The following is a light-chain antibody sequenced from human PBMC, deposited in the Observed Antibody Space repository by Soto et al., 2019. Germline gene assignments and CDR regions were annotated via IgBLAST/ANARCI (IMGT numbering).Light chain of an antibody. CDR1: QSVSSTY. CDR3: QQYGSSSWT. J-gene: IGKJ1*01. Sequence: EIVLTQSPGTLSLSPGEGATLSCRASQSVSSTYLAWYQQKPGQAPRLVIYGASSRATGIPDRISGSVSGTDFTLTISRLEPEDFAVYYCQQYGSSSWTFGQGTKVEIK. V-gene: IGKV3-20*01. CDR2: GAS.